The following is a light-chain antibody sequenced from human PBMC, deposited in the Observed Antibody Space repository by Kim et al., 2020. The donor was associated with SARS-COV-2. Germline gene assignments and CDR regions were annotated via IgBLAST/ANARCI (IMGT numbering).Light chain of an antibody. V-gene: IGLV3-21*04. CDR2: YDS. CDR1: SIGSKS. Sequence: SYELTQPPSVSVAPGKTARITCGGTSIGSKSVHWHQQKPGQAPVLVISYDSVRPSGIPERFSGSNSGNTATVTISRVEAGDEADYYCQVWDSSDDHRVVFGGGTQLTVL. J-gene: IGLJ2*01. CDR3: QVWDSSDDHRVV.